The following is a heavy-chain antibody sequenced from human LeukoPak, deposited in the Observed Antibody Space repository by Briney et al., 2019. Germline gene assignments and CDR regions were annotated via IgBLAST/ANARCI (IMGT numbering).Heavy chain of an antibody. CDR3: ERSPPNSGFDY. Sequence: ASVKVSCKASGYTFTSYDINWVRQATGQGLEWMGWMSPSSGNTGYAQKFQGRVTMTRSTSISTAYMELSSLRSEDTAVYYCERSPPNSGFDYWGQGTLVTVSS. CDR2: MSPSSGNT. V-gene: IGHV1-8*01. CDR1: GYTFTSYD. J-gene: IGHJ4*02. D-gene: IGHD7-27*01.